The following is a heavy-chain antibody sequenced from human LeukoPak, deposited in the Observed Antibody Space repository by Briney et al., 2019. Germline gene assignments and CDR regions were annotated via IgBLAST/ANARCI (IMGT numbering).Heavy chain of an antibody. CDR3: AREVEQQLVLYWFDP. CDR1: GGTFSSYA. V-gene: IGHV1-69*05. CDR2: IIPIFGTA. D-gene: IGHD6-13*01. Sequence: SVKVSCKASGGTFSSYAISWVRQAPGQGLEWMGRIIPIFGTANYAQKFQGRVTITTDESTSTAYMELSSLRSEDTAVYYCAREVEQQLVLYWFDPWGQGTLVTASS. J-gene: IGHJ5*02.